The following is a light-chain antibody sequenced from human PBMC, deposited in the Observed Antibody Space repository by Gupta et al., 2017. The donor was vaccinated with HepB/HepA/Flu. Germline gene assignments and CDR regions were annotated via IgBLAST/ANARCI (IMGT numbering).Light chain of an antibody. CDR2: DAS. J-gene: IGKJ4*01. V-gene: IGKV3-11*01. CDR1: QSVGSY. Sequence: EIVLTQSPATLSLSPGERATLSCRASQSVGSYLAWYQQKPGQAPRLLIFDASNRATGVPAMFSGSGSGTEFTLTISSLEPEDFAVYYCQQRSNWPITFGRGTKVEIK. CDR3: QQRSNWPIT.